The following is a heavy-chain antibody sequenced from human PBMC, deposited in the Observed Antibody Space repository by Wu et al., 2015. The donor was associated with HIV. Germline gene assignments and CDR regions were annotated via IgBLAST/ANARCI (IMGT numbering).Heavy chain of an antibody. J-gene: IGHJ4*02. CDR1: GGTFSSYA. Sequence: VQSGAEVKKPGSSVKVSCKASGGTFSSYAISWVRQAPGQGLEWMGRIIPIFGTANYAQKFQGRVTITADESTSTAYMELSSLRSEDTAVYYCAIYVGVGYCSSTSCYQAFDYWGQGALVTVSS. CDR3: AIYVGVGYCSSTSCYQAFDY. CDR2: IIPIFGTA. D-gene: IGHD2-2*01. V-gene: IGHV1-69*13.